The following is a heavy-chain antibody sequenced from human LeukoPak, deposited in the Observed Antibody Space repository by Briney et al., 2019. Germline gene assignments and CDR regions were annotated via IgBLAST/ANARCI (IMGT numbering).Heavy chain of an antibody. CDR2: IGGDGIA. CDR1: GFTFTDHP. V-gene: IGHV3-69-1*01. D-gene: IGHD3-16*01. J-gene: IGHJ4*02. CDR3: AKDRANWAIDD. Sequence: GESLRLSFVASGFTFTDHPMNWVRQAPGKGLEWISYIGGDGIAFYADSVKGRFTASKDDARKSMYLQMNSLRVEDTAVYYCAKDRANWAIDDWGQGTQVTVSS.